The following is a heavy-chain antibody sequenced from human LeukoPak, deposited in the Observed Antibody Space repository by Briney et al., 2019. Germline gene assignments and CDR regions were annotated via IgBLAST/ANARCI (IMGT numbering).Heavy chain of an antibody. D-gene: IGHD3-10*01. CDR2: TYFSGST. J-gene: IGHJ5*02. CDR3: ARGGYYGSGNDFRFDP. Sequence: PSETLSLTCTVSGGSISSYYWSWIRQPPGKGREWIGYTYFSGSTNYNPSLKSRVTISVETSKNQFSLKLKSVTAADTAVYYCARGGYYGSGNDFRFDPWGQGTLVTVSS. V-gene: IGHV4-59*01. CDR1: GGSISSYY.